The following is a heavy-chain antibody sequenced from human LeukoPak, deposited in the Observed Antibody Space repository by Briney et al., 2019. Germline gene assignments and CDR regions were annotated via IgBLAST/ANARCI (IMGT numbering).Heavy chain of an antibody. J-gene: IGHJ4*02. CDR3: AKPYDFWSGYFD. CDR2: ISGSGGST. D-gene: IGHD3-3*01. CDR1: GFTFSSYA. V-gene: IGHV3-23*01. Sequence: TGGSLRLSCAASGFTFSSYAMSWVRQAPGKGLEWISGISGSGGSTYYADSVKGRFTISRDNSKNTLYLQMNSLRAEDTAVYYCAKPYDFWSGYFDWGQGTLVTVSS.